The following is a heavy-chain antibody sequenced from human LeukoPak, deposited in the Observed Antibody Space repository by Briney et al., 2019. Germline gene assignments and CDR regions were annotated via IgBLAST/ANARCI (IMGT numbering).Heavy chain of an antibody. CDR2: MNPISGYT. J-gene: IGHJ3*02. CDR3: ARGNRLYTSSWSALAFDI. Sequence: GASVKVSCKASGYTFTSYDINWVRQATGQGLEWMGWMNPISGYTGFAQKFQGRVTMTGDTSISTAYMELSSLTSEDAAVYYCARGNRLYTSSWSALAFDIWGQGTMVTVSS. V-gene: IGHV1-8*01. D-gene: IGHD6-13*01. CDR1: GYTFTSYD.